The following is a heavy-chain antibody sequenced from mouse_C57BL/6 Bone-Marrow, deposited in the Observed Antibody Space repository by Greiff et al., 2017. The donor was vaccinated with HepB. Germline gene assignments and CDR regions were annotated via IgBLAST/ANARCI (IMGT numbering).Heavy chain of an antibody. D-gene: IGHD6-1*01. V-gene: IGHV1-59*01. CDR3: ARASGRGYFDY. J-gene: IGHJ2*01. CDR2: IDPSDSYT. CDR1: GYTFTSYW. Sequence: VQLQQPGAELVRPGTSVKLSCKASGYTFTSYWMHWVKQRPGQGLEWIGVIDPSDSYTNYNQKFKGKATLTVDTSSSTAYMQLSSLTSEDSAVYYCARASGRGYFDYWGQGTTLTVSS.